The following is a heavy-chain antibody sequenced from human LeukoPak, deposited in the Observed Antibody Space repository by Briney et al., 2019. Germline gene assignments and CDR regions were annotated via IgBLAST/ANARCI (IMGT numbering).Heavy chain of an antibody. J-gene: IGHJ4*02. D-gene: IGHD6-13*01. V-gene: IGHV3-30*18. CDR1: GFTFSSYG. CDR2: ISYDGSNK. CDR3: AKSSPGQQLVLGY. Sequence: PGGSLRLSCAASGFTFSSYGMHWVRQAPGKGLEWVAVISYDGSNKYYADSVKGRFTISRDNSKNTLYLQMNSLRAEDTAVYYCAKSSPGQQLVLGYWGQGTLVTVSS.